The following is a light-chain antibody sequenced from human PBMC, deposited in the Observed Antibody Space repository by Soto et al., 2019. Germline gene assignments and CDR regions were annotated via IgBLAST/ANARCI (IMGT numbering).Light chain of an antibody. CDR1: QSLSSNF. CDR2: DSS. J-gene: IGKJ1*01. V-gene: IGKV3-20*01. Sequence: EIXLTQSPATLSLSRGERATLSCSASQSLSSNFLAWYQQKPDQPPRLRIYDSSTRATGFPDRFSGSGSGTDFTLTIIRLKPEDCAVYYCQQYDISPWTFGQRTKVEIK. CDR3: QQYDISPWT.